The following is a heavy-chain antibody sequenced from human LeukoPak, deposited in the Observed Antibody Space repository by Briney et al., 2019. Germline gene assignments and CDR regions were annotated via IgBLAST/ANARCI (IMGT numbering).Heavy chain of an antibody. CDR2: IYSGGST. Sequence: GGSLRLSCAASGFTFSDYYMSWVRQAPGKGLEWVSVIYSGGSTYYADSVKGRFTISRDNSKNTLYLQMNSLRAEDTAVYYCARDRMYYYGSGSFNYYYYYGMDVWGQGTTVTVSS. CDR3: ARDRMYYYGSGSFNYYYYYGMDV. D-gene: IGHD3-10*01. CDR1: GFTFSDYY. V-gene: IGHV3-53*01. J-gene: IGHJ6*02.